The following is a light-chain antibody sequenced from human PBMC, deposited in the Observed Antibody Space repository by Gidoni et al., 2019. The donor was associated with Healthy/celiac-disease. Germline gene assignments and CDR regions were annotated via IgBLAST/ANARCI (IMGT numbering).Light chain of an antibody. V-gene: IGLV3-21*02. CDR3: QVWDSSSDHPYV. CDR1: NIGSKS. J-gene: IGLJ1*01. Sequence: SYVLTQPPSGSVAPGQTARITCGGNNIGSKSVHWYQQKPGQAPVLVVYDDRDRPSGIPERFSGSNSGNTATLTISRVEAGDEADYYCQVWDSSSDHPYVFGTGTKVTVL. CDR2: DDR.